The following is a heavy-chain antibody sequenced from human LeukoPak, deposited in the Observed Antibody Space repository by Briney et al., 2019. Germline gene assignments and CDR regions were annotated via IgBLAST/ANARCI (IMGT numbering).Heavy chain of an antibody. J-gene: IGHJ4*02. CDR1: GFTFSSYA. CDR3: AKSMTDY. V-gene: IGHV3-23*03. Sequence: GGSLRLSCAASGFTFSSYAMSWVRQAPGKGLEWVSVIYSGGSTYYADSVKGRFTISRDNSKNTLYLQMNSLRAEDTAVYYCAKSMTDYWGQGTLVTVSS. CDR2: IYSGGST. D-gene: IGHD2/OR15-2a*01.